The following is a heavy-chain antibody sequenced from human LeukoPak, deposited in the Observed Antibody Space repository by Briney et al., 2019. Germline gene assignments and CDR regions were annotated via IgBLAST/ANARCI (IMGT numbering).Heavy chain of an antibody. J-gene: IGHJ4*02. CDR2: ISYDGSNK. D-gene: IGHD3-22*01. CDR1: GFTFSSYA. Sequence: WRSLRLSCAASGFTFSSYAMHWVRQVPGKGLEWVAVISYDGSNKYYADSVKGRFTISRDNSKNTLYLQMNSLRAEDTAVYYCARDYYDSSGCLGYWGQGTLVTVSS. CDR3: ARDYYDSSGCLGY. V-gene: IGHV3-30*04.